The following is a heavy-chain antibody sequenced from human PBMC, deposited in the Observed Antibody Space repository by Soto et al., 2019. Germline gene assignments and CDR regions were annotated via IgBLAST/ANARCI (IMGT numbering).Heavy chain of an antibody. CDR1: GYTFTSYY. V-gene: IGHV1-46*01. CDR3: ARDFPEDYYGMDV. CDR2: INPSGGST. J-gene: IGHJ6*02. Sequence: ASVKVSCKASGYTFTSYYMHWVRQAPGQGLEWMGIINPSGGSTSYAQKFQGRVTMTRDTSTSTVYMELSSLRSEDTAVYYCARDFPEDYYGMDVWGQGTTVTVS.